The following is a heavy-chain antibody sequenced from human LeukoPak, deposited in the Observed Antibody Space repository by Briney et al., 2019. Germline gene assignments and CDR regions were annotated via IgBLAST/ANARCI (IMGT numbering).Heavy chain of an antibody. Sequence: NAGGSLRLSCAASGFTFGGYTMNWARQAPGKGLEWVSSISSSSSYIYYADSVKGRFTISRDNAKNSLYLQMNSLRAEDTAVYYCARGDYYDRSGYYVWGQGTLVTVSS. V-gene: IGHV3-21*01. CDR2: ISSSSSYI. CDR1: GFTFGGYT. D-gene: IGHD3-22*01. J-gene: IGHJ4*02. CDR3: ARGDYYDRSGYYV.